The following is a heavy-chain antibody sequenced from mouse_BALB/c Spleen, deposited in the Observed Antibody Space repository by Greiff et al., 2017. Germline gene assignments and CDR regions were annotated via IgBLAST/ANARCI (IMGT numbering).Heavy chain of an antibody. V-gene: IGHV3-6*02. D-gene: IGHD1-1*01. Sequence: EVQLQESGPGLVKPSQSLSLTCSVTGYSITSGYYWNWIRQFPGNKLAWMGYISYDGSNNYNPSRKNRISITRDTSKNQFFLKLNSVTTEATATYYCAREGLRYYGSSSGFAYWGQGTLVTVSA. CDR2: ISYDGSN. CDR3: AREGLRYYGSSSGFAY. J-gene: IGHJ3*01. CDR1: GYSITSGYY.